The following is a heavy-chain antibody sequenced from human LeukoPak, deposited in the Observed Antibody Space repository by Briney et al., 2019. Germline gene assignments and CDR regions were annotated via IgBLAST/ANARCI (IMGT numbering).Heavy chain of an antibody. V-gene: IGHV3-21*01. D-gene: IGHD2-2*02. Sequence: GGSLRLSCAASGFTFSSYSMNWVRQAPGKGLEWVSSISSSSSYIYYADSVKGRFTISRDNAKNSLYLQMNSLRAEDTAVYYCAIYLPPGDAFDIWGQGTMVTVSS. J-gene: IGHJ3*02. CDR1: GFTFSSYS. CDR2: ISSSSSYI. CDR3: AIYLPPGDAFDI.